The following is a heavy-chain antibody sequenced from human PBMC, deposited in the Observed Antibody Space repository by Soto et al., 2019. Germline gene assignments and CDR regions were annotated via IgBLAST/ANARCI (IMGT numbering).Heavy chain of an antibody. V-gene: IGHV4-4*07. CDR2: IYTSGST. D-gene: IGHD3-22*01. Sequence: ETLSLTCTVSGGSISSYYWSWIRQPAGKGLEWIGRIYTSGSTNYNPSLKSRVTMSVDTSKNQFSLKLSSVTAADTAAYYCARSSKGRITMIVRSWYFDLWGRGTLVTVS. J-gene: IGHJ2*01. CDR1: GGSISSYY. CDR3: ARSSKGRITMIVRSWYFDL.